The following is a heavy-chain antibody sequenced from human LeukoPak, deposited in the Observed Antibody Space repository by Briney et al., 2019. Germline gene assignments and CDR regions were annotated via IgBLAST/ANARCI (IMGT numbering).Heavy chain of an antibody. V-gene: IGHV1-3*01. Sequence: ASVKVSCKASGYTFTSYAMHWVRQAPGQRLEWMGWINAGNGNTKYSQKFQGRVTITRDTSASTAYMELSRLRSDDTAVYYCARVARLLNWGGDDAFDIWGQGTMVTVSS. D-gene: IGHD7-27*01. CDR2: INAGNGNT. J-gene: IGHJ3*02. CDR1: GYTFTSYA. CDR3: ARVARLLNWGGDDAFDI.